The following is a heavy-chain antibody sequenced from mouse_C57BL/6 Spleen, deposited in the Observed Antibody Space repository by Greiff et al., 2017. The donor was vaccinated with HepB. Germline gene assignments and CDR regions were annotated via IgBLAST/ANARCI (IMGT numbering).Heavy chain of an antibody. CDR3: TKIYYSNYGFAY. Sequence: EVMLVESGGGLVQPGGSTKLPSAASGFTFSDAWMDWVRQSPEKGLEWVAEIRNKANNHATYYAESVKGRFTISRDDSKSSVYLQMNSLRAEDTSIYYCTKIYYSNYGFAYWSQGTLVTVST. CDR2: IRNKANNHAT. D-gene: IGHD2-5*01. V-gene: IGHV6-6*01. J-gene: IGHJ3*01. CDR1: GFTFSDAW.